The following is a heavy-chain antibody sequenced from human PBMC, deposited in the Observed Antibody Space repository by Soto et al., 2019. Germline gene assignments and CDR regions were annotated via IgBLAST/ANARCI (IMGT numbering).Heavy chain of an antibody. CDR3: ARGWGYDSNDYYYAY. Sequence: QVQLVQSGAEVRKPGSPVKVSCKASGGTFSRQAISWVRQAPGQGLEWMGGIIPIFGTANHAQKFQGRVTIIADESTSTVYMELSSLRSEDTAMYYCARGWGYDSNDYYYAYWGQGTLVIVSS. CDR2: IIPIFGTA. J-gene: IGHJ4*02. V-gene: IGHV1-69*01. D-gene: IGHD3-22*01. CDR1: GGTFSRQA.